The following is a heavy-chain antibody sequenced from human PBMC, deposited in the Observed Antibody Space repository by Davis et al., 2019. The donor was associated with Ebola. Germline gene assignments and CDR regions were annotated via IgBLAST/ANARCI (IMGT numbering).Heavy chain of an antibody. CDR1: GFSVSSNS. V-gene: IGHV3-53*01. D-gene: IGHD4-17*01. CDR2: IYRDGRM. CDR3: TRHVPGDFWYFDL. J-gene: IGHJ2*01. Sequence: GESLKISCAASGFSVSSNSMSWVRQAPGKGLEWVSVIYRDGRMYHADSVKGRFTISRDNSKNTVYLQINSLRAEDTAMYHCTRHVPGDFWYFDLWGRGTLVTVSA.